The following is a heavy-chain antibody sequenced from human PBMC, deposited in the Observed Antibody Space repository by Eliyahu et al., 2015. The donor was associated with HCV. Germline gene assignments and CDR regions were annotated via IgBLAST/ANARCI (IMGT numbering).Heavy chain of an antibody. J-gene: IGHJ4*02. D-gene: IGHD2-8*01. V-gene: IGHV3-7*02. CDR1: GFTFNYFW. CDR2: IKQDGGEK. Sequence: EVQLVESGGGLVQPGGSLRLSCTSSGFTFNYFWMNWVRQAPGKRLEWVANIKQDGGEKYYVDSVKGRFTISRDNAKNSLYLQMNSLRADDTAVYYCARRGGYCTNGVCQFYFDSWGQGTLVTVSS. CDR3: ARRGGYCTNGVCQFYFDS.